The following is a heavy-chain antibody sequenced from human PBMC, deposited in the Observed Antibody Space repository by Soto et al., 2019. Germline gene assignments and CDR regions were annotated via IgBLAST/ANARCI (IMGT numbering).Heavy chain of an antibody. CDR2: IYHSGST. Sequence: SETLSLTCAVSCGSISSSNWGRWVRQPPGRELEWIGEIYHSGSTYYNPSLKSRVTISVGTSKNQFSLKMSSMTAADTAVFYCARLRTNDAFALWGEGTLVTVSS. CDR1: CGSISSSNW. J-gene: IGHJ3*01. CDR3: ARLRTNDAFAL. V-gene: IGHV4-4*02.